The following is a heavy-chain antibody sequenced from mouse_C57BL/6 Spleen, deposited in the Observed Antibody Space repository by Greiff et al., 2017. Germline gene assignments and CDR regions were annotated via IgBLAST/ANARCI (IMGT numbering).Heavy chain of an antibody. CDR2: ISSGSSTI. Sequence: EVKLVESGGGLVKPGGSLKLSCAASGFTFSDYGMHWVRQAPEKGLEWVAYISSGSSTIYYADTVKGRFTISRDNAKNTLFLQMTSLRSEDTAMYYCARDGAVVANLYFDVGGTGTTVTVSS. V-gene: IGHV5-17*01. J-gene: IGHJ1*03. D-gene: IGHD1-1*01. CDR1: GFTFSDYG. CDR3: ARDGAVVANLYFDV.